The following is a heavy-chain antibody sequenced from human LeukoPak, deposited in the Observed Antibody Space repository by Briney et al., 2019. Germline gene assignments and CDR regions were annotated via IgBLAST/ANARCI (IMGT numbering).Heavy chain of an antibody. CDR3: ARDVGATDAFDI. D-gene: IGHD1-26*01. CDR2: ISAYNGNT. Sequence: GASVKVSCKASGYTFNGYYMHWVRQAPGQGLEWMGWISAYNGNTNYAQKLQGRVTMTTDTSTSTAYMELRSLRSDDTAVYYCARDVGATDAFDIWGQGTMVTVSS. CDR1: GYTFNGYY. J-gene: IGHJ3*02. V-gene: IGHV1-18*04.